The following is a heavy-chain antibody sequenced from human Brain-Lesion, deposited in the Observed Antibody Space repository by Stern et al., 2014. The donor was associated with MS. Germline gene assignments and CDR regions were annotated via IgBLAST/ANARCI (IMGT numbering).Heavy chain of an antibody. CDR1: GGSISSGGYY. V-gene: IGHV4-61*02. Sequence: VQLVESGPGLVKPSQTLSLSCTVSGGSISSGGYYWSWIRQPPGKGLEWIGRIFTSGSTSYNPPLKIRVPISIDPSKKQFSRRLNSMAAADTAVYYCARGRVVPGFQYYATDVWGQGTTVIVSS. J-gene: IGHJ6*02. CDR3: ARGRVVPGFQYYATDV. CDR2: IFTSGST. D-gene: IGHD2-2*01.